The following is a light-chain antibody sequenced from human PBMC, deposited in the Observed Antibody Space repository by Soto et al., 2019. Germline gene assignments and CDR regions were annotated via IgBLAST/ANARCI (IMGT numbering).Light chain of an antibody. J-gene: IGKJ1*01. CDR3: QQYYTTPTWT. CDR1: QNLLYSSNNRNY. Sequence: DIVVTQSPDSLAVSLGERATINCKSSQNLLYSSNNRNYLAWFQQKPGQPPKLLIYWASTRESGVPDRFTGSGSGTDFTLTISSLQAEDVAVYYCQQYYTTPTWTFGQGTKVEVK. CDR2: WAS. V-gene: IGKV4-1*01.